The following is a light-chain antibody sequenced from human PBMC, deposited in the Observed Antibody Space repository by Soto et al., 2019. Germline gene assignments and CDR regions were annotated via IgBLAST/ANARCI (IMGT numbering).Light chain of an antibody. CDR1: SSNDRNKY. Sequence: QSVLTQPPSVSAAPGPRGTISCSGSSSNDRNKYVSWYQPLPGTAPKLLIYDNNKRPSGIPDRFSGSKSGTSATLGISGLQSGDEADYYCGSWDSSLSAYVFGTGPKVTVL. J-gene: IGLJ1*01. V-gene: IGLV1-51*01. CDR2: DNN. CDR3: GSWDSSLSAYV.